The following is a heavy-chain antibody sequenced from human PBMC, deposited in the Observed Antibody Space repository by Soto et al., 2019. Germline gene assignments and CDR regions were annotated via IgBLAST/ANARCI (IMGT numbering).Heavy chain of an antibody. CDR3: ARGDYDSSGYGWYFDL. V-gene: IGHV4-34*01. J-gene: IGHJ2*01. D-gene: IGHD3-22*01. CDR2: INHSGST. Sequence: QVQLQQWGAGLLKPSETLSLTCAVYGGSFSGYYWSWIRQPPGKGLEWIGEINHSGSTNYNPSLKSRVTISVDTSKKQFSLKLSSVTAADTAVYYCARGDYDSSGYGWYFDLWGRGTLVTVSS. CDR1: GGSFSGYY.